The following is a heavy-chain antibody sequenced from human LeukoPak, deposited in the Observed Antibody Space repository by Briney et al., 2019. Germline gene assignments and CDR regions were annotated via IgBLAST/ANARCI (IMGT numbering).Heavy chain of an antibody. CDR1: GFPFTNAW. D-gene: IGHD1-1*01. CDR2: TKSKTDEGTP. Sequence: GGSLRLSCAASGFPFTNAWMNWMGWVRPAPEKGLEWVCRTKSKTDEGTPHYAHPLKSRFTISRDDAKNTVYLEMKSLETEDTGVYHCVSGEGTADYWGQGTLVSVSS. V-gene: IGHV3-15*01. J-gene: IGHJ4*02. CDR3: VSGEGTADY.